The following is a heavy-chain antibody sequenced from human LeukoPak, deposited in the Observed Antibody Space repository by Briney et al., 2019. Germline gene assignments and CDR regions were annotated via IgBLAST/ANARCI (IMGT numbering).Heavy chain of an antibody. CDR2: ISSSGNTI. D-gene: IGHD3-10*01. Sequence: GGSLRLSCAASGFTFSDHSITWIRQAPGKGLEWVSYISSSGNTIYYADSVKGRFTISRDNAQNSLFLQMNSLRAEDTAVYYCARGVGSPKRFDYWGQGTLVTVSS. J-gene: IGHJ4*02. V-gene: IGHV3-11*01. CDR1: GFTFSDHS. CDR3: ARGVGSPKRFDY.